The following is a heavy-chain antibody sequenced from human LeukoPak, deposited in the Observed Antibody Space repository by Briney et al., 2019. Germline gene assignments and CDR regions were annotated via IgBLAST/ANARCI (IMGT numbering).Heavy chain of an antibody. Sequence: SETLSLTCAVYGGSFSGYYWSWIRQPPGKGLEWIGESNHSGSTNYNPSLKSRVTISVDTSKNQFSLKLSSVTAADTAVYYCAREQLGGYFDYWGQGTLVTVSS. D-gene: IGHD6-6*01. CDR3: AREQLGGYFDY. J-gene: IGHJ4*02. V-gene: IGHV4-34*01. CDR1: GGSFSGYY. CDR2: SNHSGST.